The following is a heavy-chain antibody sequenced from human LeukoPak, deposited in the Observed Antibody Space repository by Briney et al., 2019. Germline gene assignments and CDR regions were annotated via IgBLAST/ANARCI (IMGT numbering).Heavy chain of an antibody. J-gene: IGHJ4*02. Sequence: SETLSLTCAVYGGSFSGYYWSWIRQPPGKGLEWIGEINHSGSTNYNPSLKSRVTISVDTSKNQFSLKLSSVTAADTAVYYCARGLYSGYADYFAYWGQGTLVTVSS. CDR2: INHSGST. V-gene: IGHV4-34*01. D-gene: IGHD5-12*01. CDR3: ARGLYSGYADYFAY. CDR1: GGSFSGYY.